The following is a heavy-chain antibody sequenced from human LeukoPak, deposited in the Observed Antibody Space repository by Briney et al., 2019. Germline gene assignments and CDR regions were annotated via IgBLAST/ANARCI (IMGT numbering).Heavy chain of an antibody. CDR1: GGSISNYY. Sequence: SETLSLTCTVSGGSISNYYWGWIRQPPGKGLEWIGNIFYSGSTYYSPSLRSRVTISLDTSRNQFSLKLNSVTAADTAVYYCAKSNGYGLVDIWGEGTMVTVSS. V-gene: IGHV4-39*07. D-gene: IGHD3-10*01. J-gene: IGHJ3*02. CDR3: AKSNGYGLVDI. CDR2: IFYSGST.